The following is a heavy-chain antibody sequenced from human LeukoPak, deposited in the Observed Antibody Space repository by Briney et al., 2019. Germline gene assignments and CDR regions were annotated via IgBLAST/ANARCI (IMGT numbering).Heavy chain of an antibody. CDR2: IKQDGSEK. Sequence: GGSLRLSCAASGFTFSSYWLTWVRQAPGKGLEWVANIKQDGSEKFYVDSVKGRFTISRDNSKNTLYLQMNSLRAEDTAVYYCASDRIEVDAFDIWGQGTMVTVSS. V-gene: IGHV3-7*03. J-gene: IGHJ3*02. CDR1: GFTFSSYW. CDR3: ASDRIEVDAFDI. D-gene: IGHD2-15*01.